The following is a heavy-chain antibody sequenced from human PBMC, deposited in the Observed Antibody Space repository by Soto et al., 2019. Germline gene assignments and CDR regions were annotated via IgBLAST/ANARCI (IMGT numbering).Heavy chain of an antibody. J-gene: IGHJ4*02. D-gene: IGHD2-2*02. CDR2: IYPGDSNT. CDR3: ARQGYCSNTACYTVDY. V-gene: IGHV5-51*01. Sequence: GESLKISCRGSGYSFTSYWIGWVRQMPGKGLKWMGIIYPGDSNTRYSPSFQGQVTISADKSISSAYLQWSSLKASDTAMYYCARQGYCSNTACYTVDYWGQGTLVTVSS. CDR1: GYSFTSYW.